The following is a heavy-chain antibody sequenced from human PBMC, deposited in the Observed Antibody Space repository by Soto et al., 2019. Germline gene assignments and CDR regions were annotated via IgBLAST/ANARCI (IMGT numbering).Heavy chain of an antibody. D-gene: IGHD2-2*01. CDR3: ARLHGYCISSSCHGHYAMDV. Sequence: QLQLQESGPGLVKPSETLSLTCTVSSAPVSSSTYTWGWIRQPPAKGLEWIGSIYYSWSTYYNPSLNSRVTAFVDRSKNPFSLKVTSVTAADTAVYYCARLHGYCISSSCHGHYAMDVWGQGTTVTVS. CDR1: SAPVSSSTYT. J-gene: IGHJ6*02. V-gene: IGHV4-39*01. CDR2: IYYSWST.